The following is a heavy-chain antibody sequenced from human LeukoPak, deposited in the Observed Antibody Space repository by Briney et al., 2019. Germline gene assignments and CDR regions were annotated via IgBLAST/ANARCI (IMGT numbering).Heavy chain of an antibody. Sequence: SETLSLTCAVSGGSISSSNWWSWVRQPPGKGLEWIGEIYHSGSTNYNPSLKSRVTISVDKSKNQFSLKLSSVTAADTAVYYCARVTSYYYYYMDVWGKGTTVTISS. CDR3: ARVTSYYYYYMDV. V-gene: IGHV4-4*02. CDR1: GGSISSSNW. J-gene: IGHJ6*03. CDR2: IYHSGST. D-gene: IGHD2-21*02.